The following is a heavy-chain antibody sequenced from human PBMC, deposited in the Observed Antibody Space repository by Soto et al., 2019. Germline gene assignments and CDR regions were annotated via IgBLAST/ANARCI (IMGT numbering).Heavy chain of an antibody. CDR2: IIPIFGTA. Sequence: QVQLVQSGAEVKKPGSSVKVSCKASGGTFSSYAISWVRQAPGQGLEWMGGIIPIFGTANYAQNFQGRVTITADEYTSTAYMELSSLRSEDTAVYYCARPVLAYCGGDCSHAFDIWGQGTMVTVSS. CDR1: GGTFSSYA. D-gene: IGHD2-21*02. V-gene: IGHV1-69*01. CDR3: ARPVLAYCGGDCSHAFDI. J-gene: IGHJ3*02.